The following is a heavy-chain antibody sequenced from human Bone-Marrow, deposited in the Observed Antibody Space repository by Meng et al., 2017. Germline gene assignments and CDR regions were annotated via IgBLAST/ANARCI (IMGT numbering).Heavy chain of an antibody. CDR3: ARAPPELLWFGECDV. CDR2: ISWNSGSI. D-gene: IGHD3-10*01. J-gene: IGHJ6*02. V-gene: IGHV3-9*03. Sequence: GGSLRLSCAASGFTFDDYAMHWVRQAPGKGLEWVSGISWNSGSIGYADSVKGRFTISRDNAKNSLYLQMNSLRAEDMALYYCARAPPELLWFGECDVWGQGTTVTVSS. CDR1: GFTFDDYA.